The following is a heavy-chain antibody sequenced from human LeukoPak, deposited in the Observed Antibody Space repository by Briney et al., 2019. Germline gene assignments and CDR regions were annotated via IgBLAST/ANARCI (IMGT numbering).Heavy chain of an antibody. J-gene: IGHJ5*01. CDR3: AKDSAIVSSSYSYNWFDF. CDR2: ISGDGGSP. CDR1: GFIFDDYA. D-gene: IGHD3-22*01. Sequence: SGGSLRLSCAASGFIFDDYAMHWVRQAPGKGLEWVCLISGDGGSPYFADSVKGRFTISRDNSKNSLYLQMNSLRTEDTAFYYCAKDSAIVSSSYSYNWFDFWGQGTLVTVSS. V-gene: IGHV3-43*02.